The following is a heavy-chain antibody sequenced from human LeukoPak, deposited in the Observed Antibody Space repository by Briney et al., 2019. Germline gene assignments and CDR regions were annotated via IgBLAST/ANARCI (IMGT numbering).Heavy chain of an antibody. CDR3: ARGITFNWFDP. CDR1: GGSISSYY. D-gene: IGHD3-16*01. CDR2: IYYSGST. V-gene: IGHV4-59*01. Sequence: PSETLSFTCTVSGGSISSYYWSWIRQAPGKGLEWIGYIYYSGSTNYNPSLKSRVTISVDTSKNQFSLKLSSVTAADTAVYYCARGITFNWFDPWGQGTLVTVSS. J-gene: IGHJ5*02.